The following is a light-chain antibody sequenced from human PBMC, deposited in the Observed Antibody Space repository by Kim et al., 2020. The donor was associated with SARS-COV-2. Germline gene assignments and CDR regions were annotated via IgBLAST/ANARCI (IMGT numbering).Light chain of an antibody. CDR2: AVS. CDR3: QQYYSYPCS. J-gene: IGKJ2*04. CDR1: HDVSTY. Sequence: SASTGDRVNIPCRASHDVSTYLAWYQHKPGKAPTLLMYAVSTLPSGVPSRFRGSGSGTDFTLTISCLQSEDFATYYCQQYYSYPCSFGQGTKLEI. V-gene: IGKV1-8*01.